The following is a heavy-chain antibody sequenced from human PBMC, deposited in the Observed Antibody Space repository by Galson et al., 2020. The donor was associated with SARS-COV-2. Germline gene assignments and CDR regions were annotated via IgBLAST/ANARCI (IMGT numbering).Heavy chain of an antibody. CDR2: IRSKANSYAT. J-gene: IGHJ6*02. CDR3: TRSQGVVVIATLYYYYYGMDV. V-gene: IGHV3-73*01. CDR1: GFTFSGSA. Sequence: GGSLRLSCAASGFTFSGSAMHWVRQASGKGLEWVGRIRSKANSYATAYAASVKGRFTISRDDSKNTAYLQMNSLKTEDTAVYYCTRSQGVVVIATLYYYYYGMDVWGQGTTVTVSS. D-gene: IGHD2-21*01.